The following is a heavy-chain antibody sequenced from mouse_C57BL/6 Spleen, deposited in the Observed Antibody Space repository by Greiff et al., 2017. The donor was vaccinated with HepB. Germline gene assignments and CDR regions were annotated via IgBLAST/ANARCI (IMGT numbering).Heavy chain of an antibody. CDR2: INPGSGGT. CDR3: ARRVDGYYAMDY. Sequence: VQLQQSGAELVRPGTSVKVSCKASGYAFTNYLIEWVKQRPGQGLEWIGVINPGSGGTNYNEKFKGKATLTADKSSSTAYMQLSSLTSEDSAVYFCARRVDGYYAMDYWGQGTSGTVSS. D-gene: IGHD2-3*01. CDR1: GYAFTNYL. V-gene: IGHV1-54*01. J-gene: IGHJ4*01.